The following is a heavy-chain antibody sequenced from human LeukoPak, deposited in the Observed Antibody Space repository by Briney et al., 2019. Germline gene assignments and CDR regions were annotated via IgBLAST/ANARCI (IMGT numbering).Heavy chain of an antibody. V-gene: IGHV3-30*02. D-gene: IGHD2-21*02. J-gene: IGHJ6*03. CDR1: GFTFSSYG. Sequence: AGGSLRLSCAASGFTFSSYGIHWVRQAPGRGLEWVAFIRYDGSNKYYADSAKGRFTISRDNSKNTLYLQMNSLRSEDTAVYYCAKDGMVTVFYYYYMDVWGKGTTVTVFS. CDR2: IRYDGSNK. CDR3: AKDGMVTVFYYYYMDV.